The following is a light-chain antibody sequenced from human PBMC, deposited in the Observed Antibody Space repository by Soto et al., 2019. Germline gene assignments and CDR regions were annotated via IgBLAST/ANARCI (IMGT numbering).Light chain of an antibody. J-gene: IGKJ4*01. CDR3: QQRSDWPLT. Sequence: EIVLTRSPATLSLSPGERATLSCRASQSVSTYLAWYQQKVGQAPRLLIFDASNRATGIPARFRGSGSGTDFTLTISSLEPEDFAVYYCQQRSDWPLTFGGGTKVDIK. CDR1: QSVSTY. CDR2: DAS. V-gene: IGKV3-11*01.